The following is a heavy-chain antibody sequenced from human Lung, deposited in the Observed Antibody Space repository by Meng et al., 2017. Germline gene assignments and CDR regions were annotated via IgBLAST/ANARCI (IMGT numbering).Heavy chain of an antibody. CDR3: ARDPSNTSGWYAYSDY. CDR2: ISGYNGNT. Sequence: QVHLVQSGVEVDKPWASVNVSCKSSGYSFTHHGITWVRQAPGQGLEWMGWISGYNGNTHYAQKLQGRVPMTTDTSTSTAYMELRSLRSDDTAVYYCARDPSNTSGWYAYSDYWGQGTLVTVSS. CDR1: GYSFTHHG. V-gene: IGHV1-18*04. D-gene: IGHD6-19*01. J-gene: IGHJ4*02.